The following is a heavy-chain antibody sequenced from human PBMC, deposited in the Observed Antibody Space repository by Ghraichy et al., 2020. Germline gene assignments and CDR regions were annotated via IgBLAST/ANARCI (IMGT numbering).Heavy chain of an antibody. Sequence: GSLNISCAASGFTLSSYWMSWVRQIPGKGMQWVANIGEDGTEKNYVDSVKGRFSISRDNAANSLYLQMYSLRGEDTATYFCVRGAGAGDYWGQGSLVTVSS. CDR3: VRGAGAGDY. CDR2: IGEDGTEK. J-gene: IGHJ4*02. D-gene: IGHD3-10*01. CDR1: GFTLSSYW. V-gene: IGHV3-7*04.